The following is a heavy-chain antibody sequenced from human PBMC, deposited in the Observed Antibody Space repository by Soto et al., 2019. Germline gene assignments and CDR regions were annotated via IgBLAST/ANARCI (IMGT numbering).Heavy chain of an antibody. D-gene: IGHD5-18*01. CDR2: IDPSDSYT. V-gene: IGHV5-10-1*01. CDR3: ARRIGYSYSYDYYYGMDV. CDR1: GYSFTSYW. Sequence: PGESVKISCXGSGYSFTSYWISWVRQMPGKGLEWMGRIDPSDSYTNYSPSFQGHVTISADKSISTAYLQWSSLKASDTAMYYCARRIGYSYSYDYYYGMDVWGQGTTVTVSS. J-gene: IGHJ6*02.